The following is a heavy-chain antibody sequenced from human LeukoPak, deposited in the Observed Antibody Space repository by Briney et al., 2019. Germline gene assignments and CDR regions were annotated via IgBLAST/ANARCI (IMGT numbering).Heavy chain of an antibody. V-gene: IGHV3-23*01. J-gene: IGHJ4*02. CDR1: GFTFNSYA. D-gene: IGHD6-19*01. CDR2: IRGSGGGT. CDR3: AKAGMGVVGYFDY. Sequence: GGSLRLSCAASGFTFNSYAMSWVRQAPGKGLEWVSAIRGSGGGTYYADSVKGRFTISRDNSKNTLYLQMNSLRDEDTALYYCAKAGMGVVGYFDYWGQGTLVTVSS.